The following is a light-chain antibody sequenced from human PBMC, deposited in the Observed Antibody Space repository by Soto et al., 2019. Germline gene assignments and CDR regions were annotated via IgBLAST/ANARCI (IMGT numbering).Light chain of an antibody. CDR1: QSASSSY. CDR2: GAA. J-gene: IGKJ2*01. Sequence: EIVLTQSPGTLSLSPGERATLSCRASQSASSSYLAWYQQKPGQAPRLLINGAASRATGIPDRLSGSGSGTDFTLTISRLEPEDFAVYYCQQYGSSPLYTFGQGTKLEIK. CDR3: QQYGSSPLYT. V-gene: IGKV3-20*01.